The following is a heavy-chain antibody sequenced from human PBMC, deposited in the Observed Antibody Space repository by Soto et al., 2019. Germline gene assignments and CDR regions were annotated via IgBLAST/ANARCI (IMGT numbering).Heavy chain of an antibody. D-gene: IGHD2-2*01. CDR3: ARGDRDRETGLVPAAIDGMDV. J-gene: IGHJ6*02. V-gene: IGHV1-69*02. CDR2: IIPIFGIA. Sequence: QVQLVQSGAEVKKPGSSVKVSCKASGGTFSRYSITWVRQAPGHGLEWIGRIIPIFGIASYAQKFQGRVTLPADESTSTTYMQLSSLRSDDTAVYYCARGDRDRETGLVPAAIDGMDVWGQGTTVTVSS. CDR1: GGTFSRYS.